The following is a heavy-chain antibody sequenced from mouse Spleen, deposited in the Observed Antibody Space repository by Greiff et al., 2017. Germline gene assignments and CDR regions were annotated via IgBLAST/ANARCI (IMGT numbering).Heavy chain of an antibody. Sequence: EVMLVESGGDLVKPGGSLKLSCAASGFTFSSYGMSWVRQTPDKRLEWVATISSGGSYTYYPDSVKGRFTISRDNAKNTLYLQMSSLKSEDTAMYYCARLGDGYYDYYAMDYWGQGTSVTVSS. CDR3: ARLGDGYYDYYAMDY. D-gene: IGHD2-3*01. CDR2: ISSGGSYT. V-gene: IGHV5-6*02. CDR1: GFTFSSYG. J-gene: IGHJ4*01.